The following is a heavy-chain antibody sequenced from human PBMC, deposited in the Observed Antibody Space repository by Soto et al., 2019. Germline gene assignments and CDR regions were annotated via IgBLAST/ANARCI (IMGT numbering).Heavy chain of an antibody. Sequence: GGSLRLSCAASGFTFSSYAMSWVRQAPGKGLEWVSAISGSGGSTYYADSVKGRFTISRDNSKNTPYLQMNSLRAEDTAVYYCAKDKLVGYSYPNWLDPWGQGTLVTVSS. D-gene: IGHD5-18*01. V-gene: IGHV3-23*01. CDR1: GFTFSSYA. J-gene: IGHJ5*02. CDR2: ISGSGGST. CDR3: AKDKLVGYSYPNWLDP.